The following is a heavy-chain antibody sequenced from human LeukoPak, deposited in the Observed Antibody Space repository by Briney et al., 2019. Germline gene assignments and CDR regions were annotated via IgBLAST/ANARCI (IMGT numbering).Heavy chain of an antibody. V-gene: IGHV3-74*01. Sequence: GGSLRLSCEGSGYSFSSFWMHWVRRAPGEGLVWVSRLNEDGGITNYADFAKGRFTISRDNARNTLYLQMNSLSADDTAVYYCTRDIGGRSAYWGQGTLVTVSS. CDR3: TRDIGGRSAY. J-gene: IGHJ4*02. CDR1: GYSFSSFW. D-gene: IGHD3-16*01. CDR2: LNEDGGIT.